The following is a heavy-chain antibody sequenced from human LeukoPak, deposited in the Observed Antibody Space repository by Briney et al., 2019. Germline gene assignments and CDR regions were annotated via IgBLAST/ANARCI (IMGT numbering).Heavy chain of an antibody. CDR2: IWYDGTNK. Sequence: GGSLRLSCAVSGFSLSDNYMSWVRQAPGKGLEWVAVIWYDGTNKYYADSVKGRFTISRDNSKKTLYLQMNSLRVEDTAVYYCAKDRNLVEPSYYNYYMDVWGKGTTVTVSS. V-gene: IGHV3-33*06. CDR1: GFSLSDNY. CDR3: AKDRNLVEPSYYNYYMDV. D-gene: IGHD1-14*01. J-gene: IGHJ6*03.